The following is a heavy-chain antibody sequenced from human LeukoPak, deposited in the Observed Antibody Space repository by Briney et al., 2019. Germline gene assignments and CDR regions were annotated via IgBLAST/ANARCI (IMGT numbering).Heavy chain of an antibody. V-gene: IGHV4-59*01. CDR3: ARLYSSNWYWLDP. CDR2: IYYTGST. Sequence: SETLSLTCTVSGGSISIYFWSWIRQPPGEGLEWIGNIYYTGSTNYNPSLKSRVTISVDTSKNQFSPQVISVTAADTAVYYCARLYSSNWYWLDPWGQGILVTVSS. J-gene: IGHJ5*02. CDR1: GGSISIYF. D-gene: IGHD6-13*01.